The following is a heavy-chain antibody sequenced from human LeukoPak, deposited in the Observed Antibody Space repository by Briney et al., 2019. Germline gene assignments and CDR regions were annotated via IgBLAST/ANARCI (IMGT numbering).Heavy chain of an antibody. J-gene: IGHJ6*04. Sequence: ASVKVSCKASGYTFTGYYMHWVRQAPGQGLEWMGRINPNSGGTNYAQKFQGRVTMTRDTSISTAYMELSSLRSEDTAVYYCARMGYGGKAVDVWGKGTTVTVSS. D-gene: IGHD4-23*01. CDR2: INPNSGGT. CDR3: ARMGYGGKAVDV. V-gene: IGHV1-2*06. CDR1: GYTFTGYY.